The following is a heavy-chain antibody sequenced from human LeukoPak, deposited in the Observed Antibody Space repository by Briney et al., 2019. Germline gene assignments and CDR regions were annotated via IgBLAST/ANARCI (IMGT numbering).Heavy chain of an antibody. V-gene: IGHV4-38-2*02. CDR3: PKNTPRPTPPVSSSFDL. Sequence: PSETLSLTCTVSGFSISSGYSWAWIRQPPGKGLEWIGNIFHSGTTHYNPSLKSRVTISVDTSKNQVSLKLSSVTAADTAMYYCPKNTPRPTPPVSSSFDLGGRGPLV. D-gene: IGHD6-6*01. J-gene: IGHJ2*01. CDR2: IFHSGTT. CDR1: GFSISSGYS.